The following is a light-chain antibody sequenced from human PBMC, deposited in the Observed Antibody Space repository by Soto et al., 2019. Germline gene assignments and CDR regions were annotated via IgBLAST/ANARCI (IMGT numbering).Light chain of an antibody. CDR1: QSIDNW. V-gene: IGKV1-5*03. Sequence: DIQVTQSPSTLSASAGDRVTITCRASQSIDNWLAWYQQKPGKAPKLLIYESSSLESGVPSRFSGSGSGTEFTLTISSLQPDDFATYYCQHYNSYPWTFGQGTKVELK. J-gene: IGKJ1*01. CDR2: ESS. CDR3: QHYNSYPWT.